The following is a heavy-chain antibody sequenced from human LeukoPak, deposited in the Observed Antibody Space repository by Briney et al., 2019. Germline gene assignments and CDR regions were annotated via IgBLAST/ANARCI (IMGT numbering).Heavy chain of an antibody. J-gene: IGHJ6*02. Sequence: ASVKVSCKASGYTFTGYYMHWVRQAPGQGLEWMGWINPNSGGTNYAQKFQGRVTMTRDTFISTADMELSRLRSDDTAVYYCARVFPGPTHYYYYGMDVWGQGTTVTVSS. CDR1: GYTFTGYY. CDR3: ARVFPGPTHYYYYGMDV. V-gene: IGHV1-2*02. CDR2: INPNSGGT. D-gene: IGHD7-27*01.